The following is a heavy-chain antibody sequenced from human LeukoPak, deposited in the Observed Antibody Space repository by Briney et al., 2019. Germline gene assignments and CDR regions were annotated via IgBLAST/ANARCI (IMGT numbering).Heavy chain of an antibody. D-gene: IGHD6-13*01. Sequence: SETLSLTCTVSGGSISSSSYYWGWIRQPPGKGLEWIGSIYYSGNTYYNPSLKSRVTISVDRSKNQFSLNLNSVTAADTAVYYCARHSPNPSSWYRYWYFDLWGRGALVTVSS. CDR1: GGSISSSSYY. V-gene: IGHV4-39*07. J-gene: IGHJ2*01. CDR3: ARHSPNPSSWYRYWYFDL. CDR2: IYYSGNT.